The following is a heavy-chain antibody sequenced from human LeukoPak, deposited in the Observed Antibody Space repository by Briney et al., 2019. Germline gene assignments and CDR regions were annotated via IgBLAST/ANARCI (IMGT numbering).Heavy chain of an antibody. CDR3: ARRLGYSVDP. V-gene: IGHV4-59*08. CDR2: IYYSGST. CDR1: GGSISSYC. Sequence: SETLSLTCTVSGGSISSYCWSWIRQPPGKGLEWIGYIYYSGSTNYNPSLKSRVTISVDTSKNQFSLKLSSVTAADTAVYYCARRLGYSVDPWGQGTLVTVSS. J-gene: IGHJ5*02. D-gene: IGHD3-16*01.